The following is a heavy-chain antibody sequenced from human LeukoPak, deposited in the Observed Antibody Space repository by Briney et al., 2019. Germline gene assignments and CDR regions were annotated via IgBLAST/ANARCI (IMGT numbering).Heavy chain of an antibody. Sequence: SETLSLTCTVSGGSFSSYYWSWIRQPAGKGLEWIGRIYTSGSTIYNPSLKSRVTMSVDKSKNQFSLKLSPVTAADTAVYYCARDEYYYDIRGYLFDYWGQGTLVTVSS. D-gene: IGHD3-22*01. CDR1: GGSFSSYY. V-gene: IGHV4-4*07. CDR3: ARDEYYYDIRGYLFDY. CDR2: IYTSGST. J-gene: IGHJ4*02.